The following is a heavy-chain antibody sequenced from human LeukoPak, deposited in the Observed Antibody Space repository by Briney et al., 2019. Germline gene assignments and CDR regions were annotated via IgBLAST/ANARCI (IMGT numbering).Heavy chain of an antibody. CDR3: AREGEDGYNFDY. CDR2: INWNGGST. Sequence: GGSLRLSCAASGFTFSSYAMSWVRQAPGKGLEWVSGINWNGGSTGYADSVKGRFTISRDNAKNSLYLQMNSLRAEDTALYHCAREGEDGYNFDYWGQGTLVTVSS. V-gene: IGHV3-20*01. J-gene: IGHJ4*02. CDR1: GFTFSSYA. D-gene: IGHD5-24*01.